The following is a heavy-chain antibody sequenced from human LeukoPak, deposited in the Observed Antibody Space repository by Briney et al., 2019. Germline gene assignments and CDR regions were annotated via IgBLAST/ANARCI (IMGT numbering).Heavy chain of an antibody. CDR3: ARIYGSGSYIFDY. J-gene: IGHJ4*02. CDR2: ISKSGDNT. CDR1: GFTFSDYY. D-gene: IGHD3-10*01. Sequence: GGSLRLSCAASGFTFSDYYMSWIRQAPGKGLEWVSYISKSGDNTNYADSVKGRFTISRDNAKNSLYLQMNSLRAEDTAVYYCARIYGSGSYIFDYWGQGTLVTVSS. V-gene: IGHV3-11*03.